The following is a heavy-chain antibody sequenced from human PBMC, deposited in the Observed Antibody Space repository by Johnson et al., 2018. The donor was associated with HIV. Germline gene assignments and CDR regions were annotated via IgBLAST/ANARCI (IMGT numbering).Heavy chain of an antibody. CDR3: ARAPYNWNAGLFGAFDM. D-gene: IGHD1-20*01. Sequence: QMLLVESGGDLIKPGGSLRLSCAASNFTFKDYYMNWIRQAPGKGLEWISYISGSGFDTFYADSVKGRCTISRDNAKKSLSLQMSSLKAEDTAVYYCARAPYNWNAGLFGAFDMWGRGKKVTVSS. V-gene: IGHV3-11*04. CDR2: ISGSGFDT. CDR1: NFTFKDYY. J-gene: IGHJ3*02.